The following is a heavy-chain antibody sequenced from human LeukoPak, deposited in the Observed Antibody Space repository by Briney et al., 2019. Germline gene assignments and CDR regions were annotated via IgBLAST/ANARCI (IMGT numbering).Heavy chain of an antibody. D-gene: IGHD2-2*01. CDR1: GGSFSGYY. V-gene: IGHV4-34*01. Sequence: PSETLSLTCAVYGGSFSGYYWSWIRQPPGKGLEWIGEINHSGSTNYNPSLKSRVTISVDTSKNQFSLKLSSVTAADTAVYYCARGRLFLPRPATAMGAFDIWGQGTIVTVSS. CDR3: ARGRLFLPRPATAMGAFDI. CDR2: INHSGST. J-gene: IGHJ3*02.